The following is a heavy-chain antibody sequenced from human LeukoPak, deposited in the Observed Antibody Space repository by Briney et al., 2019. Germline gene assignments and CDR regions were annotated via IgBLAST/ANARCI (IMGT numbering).Heavy chain of an antibody. CDR1: GGAIISYY. CDR2: IYPTGNT. J-gene: IGHJ6*03. Sequence: SETLSLTCSVSGGAIISYYWSWIRQPAGKGAEWIGRIYPTGNTDYNPSLKTRVTMSTDLSKKQFSLRLRSVTAADTAVYYCARLKFYDSTGYSPGYYMDVWGKGTAVTVSS. V-gene: IGHV4-4*07. D-gene: IGHD3-22*01. CDR3: ARLKFYDSTGYSPGYYMDV.